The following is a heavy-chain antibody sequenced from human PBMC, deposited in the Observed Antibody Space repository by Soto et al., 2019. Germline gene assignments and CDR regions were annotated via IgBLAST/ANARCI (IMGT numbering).Heavy chain of an antibody. Sequence: SETLSLTCTVSGGSISSSSYYWGWIRQPPGKGLEWIGYIYYSGSTNYNPSLKSRVTISVDTSKNQFSLKLSSVTAADTAVYYCARAMEYYYDSSGYSPLRAFDIWGQGTMVTVSS. CDR2: IYYSGST. CDR3: ARAMEYYYDSSGYSPLRAFDI. V-gene: IGHV4-61*05. CDR1: GGSISSSSYY. J-gene: IGHJ3*02. D-gene: IGHD3-22*01.